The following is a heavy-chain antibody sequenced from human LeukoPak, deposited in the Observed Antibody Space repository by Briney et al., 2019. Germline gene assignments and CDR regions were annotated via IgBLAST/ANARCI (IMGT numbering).Heavy chain of an antibody. J-gene: IGHJ5*02. CDR2: VSGSGGDT. V-gene: IGHV3-23*01. D-gene: IGHD5-18*01. CDR1: GFTFSTYA. Sequence: PGGSLRLSCAASGFTFSTYAMHWVRQAPGKGLEWVSAVSGSGGDTYYADSVTGRFTISRDNSKNTLYVLLNSLRAEDTAVYYCATTLNTGFFPSWGRGTLVTVSS. CDR3: ATTLNTGFFPS.